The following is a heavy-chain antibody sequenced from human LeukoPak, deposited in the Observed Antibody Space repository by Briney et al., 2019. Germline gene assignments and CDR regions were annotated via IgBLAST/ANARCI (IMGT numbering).Heavy chain of an antibody. Sequence: GASVKVSCKVWGYTLAELSMHWVRQAPGKGLEWMGGFDPEDGETIYAQKFQGRVTMTEDTSTDTAYMELSSLRSEDTAVYYCATDREYSSPWGFDYWGQGTLVTVSS. V-gene: IGHV1-24*01. CDR2: FDPEDGET. J-gene: IGHJ4*02. D-gene: IGHD6-6*01. CDR1: GYTLAELS. CDR3: ATDREYSSPWGFDY.